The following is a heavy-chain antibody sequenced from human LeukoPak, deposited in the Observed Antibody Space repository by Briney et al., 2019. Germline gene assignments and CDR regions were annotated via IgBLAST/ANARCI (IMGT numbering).Heavy chain of an antibody. CDR3: VATPNMYYFDD. J-gene: IGHJ4*02. CDR1: AYSISNGYY. Sequence: PSETLSLTCSVSAYSISNGYYWVWIRHPPAKRLEWIGSVSQRGSAYYNPSLKSRVAISVDTSKNHFSLNLRSVTAADTAVYYCVATPNMYYFDDWARGTLVTVSS. V-gene: IGHV4-38-2*02. CDR2: VSQRGSA.